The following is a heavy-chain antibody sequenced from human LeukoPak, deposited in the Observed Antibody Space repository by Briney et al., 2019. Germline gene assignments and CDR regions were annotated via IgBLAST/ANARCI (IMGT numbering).Heavy chain of an antibody. CDR1: GFTFSSYG. D-gene: IGHD3-22*01. V-gene: IGHV3-33*01. J-gene: IGHJ4*02. Sequence: PGGSLRLSCAASGFTFSSYGIHWVRQAPGKGLEWVAVIWYDGSNKYYADSVKGRFTISRDNSKNTLYLQMNSLRAEETAVYYCASDTYYYDSSGYYSDNLPFDYWGQGTLVTVSS. CDR3: ASDTYYYDSSGYYSDNLPFDY. CDR2: IWYDGSNK.